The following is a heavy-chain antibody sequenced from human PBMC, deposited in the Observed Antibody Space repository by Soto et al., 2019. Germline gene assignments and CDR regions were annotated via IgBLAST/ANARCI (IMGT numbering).Heavy chain of an antibody. CDR3: AKGDNLGPKTGYAFDP. CDR2: TYFRSKWYN. D-gene: IGHD5-12*01. J-gene: IGHJ5*02. CDR1: GDTVSSNSVA. Sequence: SQTLSLTCVGSGDTVSSNSVAWNWIRQSPSRGLEWLGRTYFRSKWYNDYAVSVKSRIIINPDTSNNQFSLQLNSVTPGDTAAYFCAKGDNLGPKTGYAFDPWGQGIMVTVSS. V-gene: IGHV6-1*01.